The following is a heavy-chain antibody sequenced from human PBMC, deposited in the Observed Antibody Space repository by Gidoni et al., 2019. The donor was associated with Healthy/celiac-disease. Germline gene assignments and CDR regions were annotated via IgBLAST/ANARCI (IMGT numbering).Heavy chain of an antibody. J-gene: IGHJ4*02. CDR1: GFTFSSYG. CDR2: ISYDGSNK. V-gene: IGHV3-30*03. CDR3: AIGHFDY. Sequence: QVQLVESGGGVVQPGRSLRLSCAASGFTFSSYGMHWVRQAPGKGLEWVAVISYDGSNKYYADSVKGRFTISRDNSKNTLYLQMNSLRAEDTAVYYCAIGHFDYWGQGTLVTVSS.